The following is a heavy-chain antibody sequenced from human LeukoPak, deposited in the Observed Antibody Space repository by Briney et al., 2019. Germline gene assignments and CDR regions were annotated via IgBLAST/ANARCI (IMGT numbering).Heavy chain of an antibody. CDR3: AHENYYGSGSYYTDWFDP. J-gene: IGHJ5*02. CDR2: IYWDDDK. Sequence: SSPTLVKPTQTLTLTCTFSGFSLSTSGVGVGWIRQPPGKALEWLALIYWDDDKRYSPSLKSRLTITKDTSKNQVVLTMTNMDPVDTATYYCAHENYYGSGSYYTDWFDPWGQGTLVTVSS. V-gene: IGHV2-5*02. D-gene: IGHD3-10*01. CDR1: GFSLSTSGVG.